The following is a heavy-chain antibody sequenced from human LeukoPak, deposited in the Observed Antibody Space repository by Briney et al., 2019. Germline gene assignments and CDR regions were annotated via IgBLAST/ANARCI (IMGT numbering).Heavy chain of an antibody. CDR3: ARHPVNGIVGATVPAAMDV. Sequence: ASVKVSCKASGYTFTSYGISWVRQAPGQGREWMGWISAYNGNTNYAQKLQGRVTMTTDTSTSTAYMELRSLRSDDTAVYYCARHPVNGIVGATVPAAMDVWGKGTTVTVSS. CDR1: GYTFTSYG. V-gene: IGHV1-18*01. D-gene: IGHD1-26*01. J-gene: IGHJ6*03. CDR2: ISAYNGNT.